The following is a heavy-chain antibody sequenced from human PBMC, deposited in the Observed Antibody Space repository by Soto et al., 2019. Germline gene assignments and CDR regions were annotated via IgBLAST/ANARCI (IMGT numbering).Heavy chain of an antibody. J-gene: IGHJ6*02. V-gene: IGHV3-21*01. D-gene: IGHD3-10*01. Sequence: PGGSLRLSCAASGFTFSSYSMNWVRQAPGKGLEWVSSISSSSSYIYYADSVKGRFTISRDNAKNSLYLQMNSLRAEDTAVYYCARVGKDRGHYYYGMDVWGQGTTVTVSS. CDR1: GFTFSSYS. CDR2: ISSSSSYI. CDR3: ARVGKDRGHYYYGMDV.